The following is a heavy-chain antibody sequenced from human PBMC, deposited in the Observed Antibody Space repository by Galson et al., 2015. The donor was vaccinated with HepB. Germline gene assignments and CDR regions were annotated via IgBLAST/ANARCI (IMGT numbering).Heavy chain of an antibody. CDR2: ISYDGSNK. CDR1: GFTFSSYA. CDR3: ASSARGYCSSTSCNGAFDY. J-gene: IGHJ4*02. D-gene: IGHD2-2*01. V-gene: IGHV3-30-3*01. Sequence: SLRLSCAASGFTFSSYAMHWVRQAPGKGLEWVAVISYDGSNKYYADSVKGRFTISRDNSKNTLYLQMNSLRAEDTAVYYCASSARGYCSSTSCNGAFDYWGQGTLVTVSS.